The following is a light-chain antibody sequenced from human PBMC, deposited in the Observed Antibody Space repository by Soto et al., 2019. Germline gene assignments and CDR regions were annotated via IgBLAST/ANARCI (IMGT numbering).Light chain of an antibody. CDR1: SSDVGGYNY. V-gene: IGLV2-14*01. CDR2: EVS. J-gene: IGLJ1*01. CDR3: NSYTISSTFV. Sequence: QSALTQPASVSGSPGQSITISCTGTSSDVGGYNYVSWYQQHPGKAPKLMMSEVSNRPSGVSTRFSGSKSGNTASLTISGLQSEDEAEYYCNSYTISSTFVFGTGTKVTVL.